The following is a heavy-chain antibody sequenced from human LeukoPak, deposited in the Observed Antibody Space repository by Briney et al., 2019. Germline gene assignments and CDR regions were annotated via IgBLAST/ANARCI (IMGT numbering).Heavy chain of an antibody. J-gene: IGHJ5*02. CDR2: ISCSGSTI. CDR3: ARKNYDFWSGPHANWFDP. V-gene: IGHV3-11*01. D-gene: IGHD3-3*01. Sequence: GGSLRLSCAASGFTFSNYYMSWIRQAPGKGLEWVSYISCSGSTIYYADSVKGRFTISRDNAKNSLYLQMNSLRAEDTAVYYCARKNYDFWSGPHANWFDPWGQGTLVTVSS. CDR1: GFTFSNYY.